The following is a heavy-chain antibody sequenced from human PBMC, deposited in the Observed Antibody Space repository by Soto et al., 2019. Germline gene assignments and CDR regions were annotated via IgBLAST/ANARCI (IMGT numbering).Heavy chain of an antibody. CDR1: GYTLTELS. V-gene: IGHV1-24*01. D-gene: IGHD3-10*01. Sequence: ASVKVSCKVSGYTLTELSMHWVRQAPGKGLEWMGGFDPEDGETIYAQKFQGRVTMTEDTSTDTAYMELSSLRSEDTAVYYCAPALLWFGTSPIPFDPWGQGTLVTVSS. CDR2: FDPEDGET. CDR3: APALLWFGTSPIPFDP. J-gene: IGHJ5*02.